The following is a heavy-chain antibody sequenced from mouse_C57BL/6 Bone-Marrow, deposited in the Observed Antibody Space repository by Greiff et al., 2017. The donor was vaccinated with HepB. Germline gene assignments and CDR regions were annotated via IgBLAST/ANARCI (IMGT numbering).Heavy chain of an antibody. CDR3: AREDYSNLAWFAY. V-gene: IGHV5-4*01. CDR2: ISDGGSYT. J-gene: IGHJ3*01. D-gene: IGHD2-5*01. CDR1: GFTFSSYA. Sequence: LVESGGGLVKPGGSLKLSCAASGFTFSSYAMSWVRQTPEKRLEWVATISDGGSYTYYPDNVKGRFTISRDNAKNNLYLQMSHLKSEDTAMYYCAREDYSNLAWFAYWGQGTLVTVSA.